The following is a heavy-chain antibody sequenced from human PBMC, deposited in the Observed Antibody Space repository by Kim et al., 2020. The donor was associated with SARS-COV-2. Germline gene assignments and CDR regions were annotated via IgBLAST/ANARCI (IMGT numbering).Heavy chain of an antibody. CDR3: ARGKVLEQQYGAFDI. CDR1: GGTFSSYA. V-gene: IGHV1-69*04. CDR2: LIPILGIA. Sequence: SVKVSCKASGGTFSSYAISWVRQAPGQGLEWLGRLIPILGIANYAQKFQGRVTITADKSTSTAYMELSSLRSEDTAVYYCARGKVLEQQYGAFDIWGQGTMVTVSS. J-gene: IGHJ3*02. D-gene: IGHD3-3*01.